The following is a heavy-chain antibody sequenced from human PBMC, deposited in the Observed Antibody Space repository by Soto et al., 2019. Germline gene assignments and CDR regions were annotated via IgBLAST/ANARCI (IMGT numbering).Heavy chain of an antibody. CDR2: IIPIFGTA. V-gene: IGHV1-69*01. D-gene: IGHD6-19*01. Sequence: QVQLVQSGAEVKKPGSSVKVSCKASGGTFSSYAISWVRQAPGQGLEWMGGIIPIFGTANYAKKFQGRVTITADESTRTAYMELSSLRSEDTAVYYCARTSSEWLVRPGGMDVWGQGTTVTGSS. J-gene: IGHJ6*02. CDR3: ARTSSEWLVRPGGMDV. CDR1: GGTFSSYA.